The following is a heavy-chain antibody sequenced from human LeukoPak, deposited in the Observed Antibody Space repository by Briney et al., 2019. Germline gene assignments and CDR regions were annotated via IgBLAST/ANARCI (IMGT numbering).Heavy chain of an antibody. CDR3: TRRRYYDPLGLDF. J-gene: IGHJ4*02. Sequence: SETLSLTCSVSGDSLSGYWWTWIRQPPGKGLEWIGIIYYTGSTKYNPSLKRRVTLSADTSKNQSSLKLTSVTAADTAVYYCTRRRYYDPLGLDFWGRGTLVTVSS. D-gene: IGHD3-22*01. CDR2: IYYTGST. V-gene: IGHV4-59*12. CDR1: GDSLSGYW.